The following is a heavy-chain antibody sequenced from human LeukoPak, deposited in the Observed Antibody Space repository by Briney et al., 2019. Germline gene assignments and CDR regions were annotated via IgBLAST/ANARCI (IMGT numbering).Heavy chain of an antibody. V-gene: IGHV4-30-4*07. D-gene: IGHD6-13*01. Sequence: SETLSLTCAVSGDSISSGGYSWSWIRQTPGKGLEWIAYIHDSGSTYNNPSLKSRLSISIDTSKNQFSLKLNSVTAADTAVYYCARVVAAAGNNWFDPWGQGTLVTVPS. CDR3: ARVVAAAGNNWFDP. J-gene: IGHJ5*02. CDR1: GDSISSGGYS. CDR2: IHDSGST.